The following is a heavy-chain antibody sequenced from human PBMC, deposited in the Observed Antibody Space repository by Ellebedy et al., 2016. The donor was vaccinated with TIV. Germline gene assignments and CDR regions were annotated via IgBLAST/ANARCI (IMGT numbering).Heavy chain of an antibody. V-gene: IGHV4-59*01. CDR3: GRDYWGSIDY. CDR1: GGSFTNYA. D-gene: IGHD3-10*01. CDR2: VSVNGSD. Sequence: SDTLSLTXTVSGGSFTNYAWGWIRQPPGKRLEWIAYVSVNGSDNFNPSLKSRVTMSLDTSKKQFSLNLRSVSAADTAIYFCGRDYWGSIDYWGQGILVTVSS. J-gene: IGHJ4*02.